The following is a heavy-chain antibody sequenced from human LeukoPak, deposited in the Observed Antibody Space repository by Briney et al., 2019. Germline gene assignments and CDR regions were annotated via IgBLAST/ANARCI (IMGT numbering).Heavy chain of an antibody. CDR2: ISNSSSTI. CDR1: GFTFSSYG. V-gene: IGHV3-48*01. CDR3: AGGYTGFGY. D-gene: IGHD5-24*01. J-gene: IGHJ4*02. Sequence: PGGSLRLSCAASGFTFSSYGMNWVRQAPGKGLEWVSYISNSSSTIYYADSVKGRFTISRDNAKNSLYLQMNSLRAEDTAVYYCAGGYTGFGYWGQGTLVTVSS.